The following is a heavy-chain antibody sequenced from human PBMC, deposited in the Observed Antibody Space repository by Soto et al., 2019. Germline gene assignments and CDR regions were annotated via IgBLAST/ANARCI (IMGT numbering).Heavy chain of an antibody. V-gene: IGHV1-69*13. CDR2: IIPIFGTA. Sequence: SVKVSCKASGGTFSSYAISWVRQAPGQGLEWMGGIIPIFGTANYAQKFQGRVTITADESTSTAYMERSSPRFEDTAVYYCGKGERDVFWSGYYGGSFYDSSGYLEDYYYYYGMDVWGQGTRVTVSS. CDR3: GKGERDVFWSGYYGGSFYDSSGYLEDYYYYYGMDV. CDR1: GGTFSSYA. J-gene: IGHJ6*02. D-gene: IGHD3-3*01.